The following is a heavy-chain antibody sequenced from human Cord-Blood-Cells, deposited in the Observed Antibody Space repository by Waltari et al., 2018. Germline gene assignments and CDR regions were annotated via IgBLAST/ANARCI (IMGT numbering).Heavy chain of an antibody. V-gene: IGHV1-2*07. CDR2: INPNTGGT. CDR3: AFAASNGPDY. CDR1: GYTFTGYY. J-gene: IGHJ4*02. Sequence: LQLVQSGAEVKKPGASVKVSCKSSGYTFTGYYMHWVGKAPAQELEWMGWINPNTGGTNYAHKFQGRVTVTSVPSMSTGYMALSGLSSNVTGVYYCAFAASNGPDYRGQGSLVTVSS. D-gene: IGHD2-8*01.